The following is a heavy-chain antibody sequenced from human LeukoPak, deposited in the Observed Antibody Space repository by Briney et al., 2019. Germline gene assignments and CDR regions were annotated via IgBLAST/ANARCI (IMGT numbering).Heavy chain of an antibody. Sequence: QAGGSLRLSCAASGFTFSSYAMHWVRQAPGRGLEYVSAISSNGGSTYYANSVKGRFSISRDNSKNTLYLQMGSLRAEDTAVYYCARDLSSGWYYLDYWGQGTLVTVSS. D-gene: IGHD6-19*01. CDR3: ARDLSSGWYYLDY. J-gene: IGHJ4*02. CDR1: GFTFSSYA. V-gene: IGHV3-64*01. CDR2: ISSNGGST.